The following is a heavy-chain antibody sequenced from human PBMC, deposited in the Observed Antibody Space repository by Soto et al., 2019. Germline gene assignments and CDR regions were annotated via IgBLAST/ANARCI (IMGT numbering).Heavy chain of an antibody. D-gene: IGHD3-3*01. V-gene: IGHV3-23*01. CDR3: AKGVRFLEWLLYVSNWFDP. J-gene: IGHJ5*02. Sequence: GSLRLSCAASGFTFSSYAMSWVRQAPGKGLEWVSAISGSGGSTYYADSVKGRFTISRDNSKNTLYLQMNSLRAEDTAVYYCAKGVRFLEWLLYVSNWFDPWGQGTLVTVSS. CDR2: ISGSGGST. CDR1: GFTFSSYA.